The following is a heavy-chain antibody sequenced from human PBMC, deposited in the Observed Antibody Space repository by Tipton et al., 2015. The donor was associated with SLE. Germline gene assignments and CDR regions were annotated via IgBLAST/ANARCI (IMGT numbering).Heavy chain of an antibody. V-gene: IGHV3-11*05. CDR2: ISSSSSYT. Sequence: SLRLSCAASGFTVSSNYMSWIRQAPGKGLEWVSYISSSSSYTNYADSVKGRFTISRDNAKNSLYLQMNSLRAEDTAVYYCARAGDYYDSSGYLHFDYWGQGTLVTVSS. CDR1: GFTVSSNY. D-gene: IGHD3-22*01. CDR3: ARAGDYYDSSGYLHFDY. J-gene: IGHJ4*02.